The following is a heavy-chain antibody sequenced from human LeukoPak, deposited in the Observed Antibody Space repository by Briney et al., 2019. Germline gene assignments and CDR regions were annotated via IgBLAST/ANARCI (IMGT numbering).Heavy chain of an antibody. V-gene: IGHV5-51*01. J-gene: IGHJ4*02. CDR3: ARRATTELDY. Sequence: GESLKISCKASGYRFTDYWIAWVRQMPGIGLEWMGIIFPGDSNTRYRPSFQGQVTISADKSISTAYLQWSSLKASDTAMYYCARRATTELDYWGQGTLVTVSS. CDR2: IFPGDSNT. D-gene: IGHD1-1*01. CDR1: GYRFTDYW.